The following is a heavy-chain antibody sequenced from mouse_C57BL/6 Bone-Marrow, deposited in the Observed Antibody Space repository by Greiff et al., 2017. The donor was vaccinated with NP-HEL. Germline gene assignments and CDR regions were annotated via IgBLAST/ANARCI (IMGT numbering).Heavy chain of an antibody. CDR3: ARHGKYSNRWYFDV. CDR1: GFSLTSYG. V-gene: IGHV2-6-1*01. Sequence: VKLMESGPGLVAPSQSLSITCTVSGFSLTSYGVHWVRQPPGKGLEWLVVIWSDGSTTYNSALKSRLSISKDNSKSQVFLKMNSLQTDDTARYYCARHGKYSNRWYFDVWGTGTTVTVSS. J-gene: IGHJ1*03. CDR2: IWSDGST. D-gene: IGHD2-5*01.